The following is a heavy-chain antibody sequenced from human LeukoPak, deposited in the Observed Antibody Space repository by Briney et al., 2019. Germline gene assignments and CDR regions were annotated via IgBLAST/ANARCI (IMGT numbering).Heavy chain of an antibody. J-gene: IGHJ4*02. CDR2: IRYDGSNK. CDR3: AKDYGSGSSDFDY. V-gene: IGHV3-30*02. CDR1: GFTFSSYG. D-gene: IGHD3-10*01. Sequence: PGGSLRLSCAASGFTFSSYGMHWVRQAPGKGLEWVAFIRYDGSNKYYADSVKGRFTISRDDSKNTLYLQMNSLRAEDTAVYYCAKDYGSGSSDFDYWGQGTLVTVSS.